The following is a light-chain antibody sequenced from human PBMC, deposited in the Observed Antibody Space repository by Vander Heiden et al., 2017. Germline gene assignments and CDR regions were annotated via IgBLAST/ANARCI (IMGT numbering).Light chain of an antibody. CDR3: ATRDDALNGMV. CDR1: DSDIAYNT. CDR2: NDH. J-gene: IGLJ3*02. Sequence: THPPSSSGAPGQGVTISCFGSDSDIAYNTVNWYQQLPGTAPKVLIYNDHRRPSGVPDRFSGSKSGTSASLAITGLQSEDEADYYCATRDDALNGMVFGGGTKLSVL. V-gene: IGLV1-44*01.